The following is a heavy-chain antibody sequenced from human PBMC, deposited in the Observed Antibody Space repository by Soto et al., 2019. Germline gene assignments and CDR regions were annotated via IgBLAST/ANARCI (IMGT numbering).Heavy chain of an antibody. CDR1: VDSVSSNSAA. D-gene: IGHD2-15*01. J-gene: IGHJ4*02. CDR2: TYYRSKWYN. Sequence: SQTLSLTCAISVDSVSSNSAAWDLISQSPSRGLEWLGRTYYRSKWYNDYAVSVKSRITINPDTSKNQFSLQLNSVTPEDTAVYYCARAVAHRPGIDYWGQGKXVTVSS. CDR3: ARAVAHRPGIDY. V-gene: IGHV6-1*01.